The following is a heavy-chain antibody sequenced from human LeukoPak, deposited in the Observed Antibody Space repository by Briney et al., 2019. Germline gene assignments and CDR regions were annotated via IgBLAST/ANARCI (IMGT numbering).Heavy chain of an antibody. V-gene: IGHV3-9*01. CDR3: AKDQTAVAGSGGAFDI. CDR1: GFTFDDYA. Sequence: PGGSLRLSCAASGFTFDDYAMHWVRQAPGKGLEWVSGIIWNSGSIGYADSVKGRFTVSRDNAKNSLYLQTNSLRAEDTALYYCAKDQTAVAGSGGAFDIWGQGTMVTVSS. J-gene: IGHJ3*02. D-gene: IGHD6-19*01. CDR2: IIWNSGSI.